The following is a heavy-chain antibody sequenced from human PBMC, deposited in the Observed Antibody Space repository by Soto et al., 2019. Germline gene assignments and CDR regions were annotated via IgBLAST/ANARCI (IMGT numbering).Heavy chain of an antibody. D-gene: IGHD2-2*01. CDR2: INPNSGGT. CDR1: GYTFTGYY. V-gene: IGHV1-2*04. J-gene: IGHJ6*03. Sequence: ASVKVSCKASGYTFTGYYMHWVRQAPGQGLEWMGWINPNSGGTNYAQKFQGWVTMTRDTSISTAYMELSRLRSDDTAVYYCERGVEDIVVVPAATEVYYYYMDVWGKGTTVTVSS. CDR3: ERGVEDIVVVPAATEVYYYYMDV.